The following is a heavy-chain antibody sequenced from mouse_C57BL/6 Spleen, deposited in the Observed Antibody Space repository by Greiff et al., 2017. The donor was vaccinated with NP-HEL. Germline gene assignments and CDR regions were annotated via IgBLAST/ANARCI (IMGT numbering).Heavy chain of an antibody. J-gene: IGHJ2*01. D-gene: IGHD1-1*01. CDR1: GFNFKDYD. V-gene: IGHV14-2*01. Sequence: VQLQQSGAELVKPGASVKLSCTASGFNFKDYDMHWVKQRTEQGLEWIGRIDPEDGETKYAPKFQGKATITADTSSNTAYLHSSSLTSEDTAVYYSARGPLVGTVVAEDYWGQGTTLTVSS. CDR2: IDPEDGET. CDR3: ARGPLVGTVVAEDY.